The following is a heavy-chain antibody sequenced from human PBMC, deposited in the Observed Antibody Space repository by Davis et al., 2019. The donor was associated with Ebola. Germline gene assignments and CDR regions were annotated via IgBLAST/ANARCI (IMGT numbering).Heavy chain of an antibody. V-gene: IGHV4-59*01. CDR2: IYYSGST. D-gene: IGHD7-27*01. CDR3: ARAQTGYWYFDL. Sequence: PSETLSLTCTVSGGSISSYYWSWIRQPPGKGLEWIGYIYYSGSTNYNPSLKSRVTISVDTSKHQFSLKLSSVTAADTAVYYCARAQTGYWYFDLWGRGTLVTVSS. J-gene: IGHJ2*01. CDR1: GGSISSYY.